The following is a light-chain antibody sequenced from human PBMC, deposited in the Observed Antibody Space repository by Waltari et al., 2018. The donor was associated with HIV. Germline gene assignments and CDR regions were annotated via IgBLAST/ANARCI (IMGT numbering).Light chain of an antibody. CDR2: DNN. J-gene: IGLJ3*02. CDR1: SSNIGNNF. Sequence: QSVLTQPPSVSAAPGQKVTISCYGSSSNIGNNFVSWYQKLPGTAPKLLIYDNNKRPSGIPDRFSGSKSGTSATLGITGLQTGDEADYYCGTWDSSLSVWVFGGGTNLTVL. V-gene: IGLV1-51*01. CDR3: GTWDSSLSVWV.